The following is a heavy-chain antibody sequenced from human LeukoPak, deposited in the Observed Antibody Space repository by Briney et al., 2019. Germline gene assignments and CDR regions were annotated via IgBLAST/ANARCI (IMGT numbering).Heavy chain of an antibody. CDR3: AELGITMIGGV. D-gene: IGHD3-10*02. CDR1: GFTFSTYS. J-gene: IGHJ6*04. Sequence: PGGSLRLSCVASGFTFSTYSMNWVRQAPGKGLEWVSYISSSGSTIYYADSVKGRFTIPRDNAKNSLYLQMNSLRAEDTAVYYCAELGITMIGGVWGKGTTVTISS. V-gene: IGHV3-48*04. CDR2: ISSSGSTI.